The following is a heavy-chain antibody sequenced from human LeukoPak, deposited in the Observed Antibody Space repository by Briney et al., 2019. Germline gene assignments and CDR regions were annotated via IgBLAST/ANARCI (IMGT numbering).Heavy chain of an antibody. CDR2: INPNSGGT. J-gene: IGHJ4*02. D-gene: IGHD1-26*01. V-gene: IGHV1-2*02. Sequence: ASVKVSCKASGYTFTGYYMYWVRHAPRQGLEWMGWINPNSGGTNYAQKFQGRVTMTRNTSISTADMELRRLRSDDTAVYYWARDLVGSYYNWGQGTLVTVSS. CDR3: ARDLVGSYYN. CDR1: GYTFTGYY.